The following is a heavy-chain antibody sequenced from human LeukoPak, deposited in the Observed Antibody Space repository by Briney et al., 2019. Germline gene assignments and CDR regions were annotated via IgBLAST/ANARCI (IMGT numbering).Heavy chain of an antibody. CDR1: GFTFSSYW. D-gene: IGHD3-3*01. J-gene: IGHJ4*02. V-gene: IGHV3-74*01. CDR2: INSDGSST. CDR3: ARGYDFWSGYYPLAH. Sequence: GGSLRLSCAASGFTFSSYWMHWVRQAPGKGLVWVSRINSDGSSTSYADSVKGRFTISRDNAKNTLYLQMNSLGAEDTAVYYCARGYDFWSGYYPLAHWGQGTLVTVSS.